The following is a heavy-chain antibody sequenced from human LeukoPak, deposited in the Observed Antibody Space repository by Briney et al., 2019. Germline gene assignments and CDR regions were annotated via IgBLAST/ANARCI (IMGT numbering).Heavy chain of an antibody. V-gene: IGHV3-9*01. CDR2: ISWNSGSI. Sequence: PGGSLRLSCAASGFTFDDYAMHWVRQAPGKGLEWVSGISWNSGSIGYADSVKGRFTISRDNAKNSLYLQMNSLRAEDTAVYYCAKDGDDYGDPFDYWGQGTLVTVSS. D-gene: IGHD4-17*01. CDR3: AKDGDDYGDPFDY. J-gene: IGHJ4*02. CDR1: GFTFDDYA.